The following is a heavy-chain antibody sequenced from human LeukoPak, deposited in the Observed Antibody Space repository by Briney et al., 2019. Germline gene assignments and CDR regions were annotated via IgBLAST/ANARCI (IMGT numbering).Heavy chain of an antibody. CDR3: ARAGGSGKNWFDP. J-gene: IGHJ5*02. Sequence: ASVKVSFKASGYTFTCYYMHWVRQAPGQGREWMGWINPNSGGTNYAQKFQGRVTMTRDTSISTAYMALSRLRSDDTAVYYCARAGGSGKNWFDPWGPGTLVTVSS. D-gene: IGHD3-10*01. V-gene: IGHV1-2*02. CDR2: INPNSGGT. CDR1: GYTFTCYY.